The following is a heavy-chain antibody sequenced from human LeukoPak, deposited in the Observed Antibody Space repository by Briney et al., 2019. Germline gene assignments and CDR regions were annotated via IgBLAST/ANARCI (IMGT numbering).Heavy chain of an antibody. Sequence: ASVKVSCKASGYTFTSYDINWVRQATGQGLEWMGWMNPNSGNTGYAQKFQGRVTITRDTSITTAYMELNSLRSEDTAVYYCARGHLAWGGLDYWGQGTLVTVPS. V-gene: IGHV1-8*03. CDR3: ARGHLAWGGLDY. CDR2: MNPNSGNT. CDR1: GYTFTSYD. D-gene: IGHD7-27*01. J-gene: IGHJ4*02.